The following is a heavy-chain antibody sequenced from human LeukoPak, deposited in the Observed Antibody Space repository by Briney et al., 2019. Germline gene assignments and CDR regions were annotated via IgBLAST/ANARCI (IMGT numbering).Heavy chain of an antibody. Sequence: SETLSLTCTVSGGSISSGSYYWSWIRQPAGKGLEWIGRIYTSGSTNYNPSLKSRVTISVDTSKNQFSLKLSSVTAADTAVYYCARVGGYNYSYFDYWGQGTLVTVSS. CDR3: ARVGGYNYSYFDY. D-gene: IGHD5-24*01. V-gene: IGHV4-61*02. J-gene: IGHJ4*02. CDR2: IYTSGST. CDR1: GGSISSGSYY.